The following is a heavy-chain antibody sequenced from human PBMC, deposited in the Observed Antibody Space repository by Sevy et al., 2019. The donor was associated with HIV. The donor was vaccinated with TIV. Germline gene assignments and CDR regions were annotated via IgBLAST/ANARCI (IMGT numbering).Heavy chain of an antibody. CDR2: LKSKPQGGTR. V-gene: IGHV3-49*04. CDR3: TRWKGGQSIFEY. CDR1: GFIFGEYA. D-gene: IGHD1-1*01. Sequence: GGSLRLSCTASGFIFGEYAMTWVRQAPGKVLEWVAFLKSKPQGGTRDYAASVKGRFTISRDDSKSIAHLQMNDLKTEDTAIYYCTRWKGGQSIFEYCGQGALVTVSS. J-gene: IGHJ4*02.